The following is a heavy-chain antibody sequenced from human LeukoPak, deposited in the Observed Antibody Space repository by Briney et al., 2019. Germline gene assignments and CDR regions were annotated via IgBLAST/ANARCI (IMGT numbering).Heavy chain of an antibody. Sequence: SGGSLRLSCAASGFTFSIYDLSWVRQAPGKGLECVSAIDRGVGDTYYADSVKGRFTISRDNSKNTLYLQMNNLRADDTAVYYCAKDGYSSIPGFHFEYWGQGTPVTVSS. D-gene: IGHD6-13*01. V-gene: IGHV3-23*01. CDR3: AKDGYSSIPGFHFEY. J-gene: IGHJ4*02. CDR2: IDRGVGDT. CDR1: GFTFSIYD.